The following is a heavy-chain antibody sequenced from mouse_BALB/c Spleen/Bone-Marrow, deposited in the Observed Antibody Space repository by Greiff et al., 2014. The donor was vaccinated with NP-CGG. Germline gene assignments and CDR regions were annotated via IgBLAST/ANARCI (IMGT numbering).Heavy chain of an antibody. V-gene: IGHV1-14*01. J-gene: IGHJ1*01. CDR1: GYTFTSYV. Sequence: VQLKESGPELVKPGASVKMSCKASGYTFTSYVIHWVKQKPGQGLEWIGYINPYNDGTKYNEKFKGKATLTSDKSSSTAYMELSSRTSEASAVYYCARGGYYGTSLYWYFDVWGAGTTVTVSS. D-gene: IGHD1-1*01. CDR2: INPYNDGT. CDR3: ARGGYYGTSLYWYFDV.